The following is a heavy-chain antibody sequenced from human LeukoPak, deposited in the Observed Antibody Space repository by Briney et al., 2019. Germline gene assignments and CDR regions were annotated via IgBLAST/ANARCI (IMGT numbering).Heavy chain of an antibody. V-gene: IGHV4-59*01. CDR1: GGSISSYY. CDR3: AREVVTAIPLVGAGGAFDY. J-gene: IGHJ4*02. Sequence: PSETLSLTCTVSGGSISSYYWSWIRQPPGKGLEWIGYIYYSGSTNYNPSLKSRVTISVDTSKNQFSLKLSSVTAADTAVYYCAREVVTAIPLVGAGGAFDYWGQGTLVTVSS. D-gene: IGHD2-21*02. CDR2: IYYSGST.